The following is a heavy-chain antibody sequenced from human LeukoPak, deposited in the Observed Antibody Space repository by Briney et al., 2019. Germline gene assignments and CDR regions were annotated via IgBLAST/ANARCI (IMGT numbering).Heavy chain of an antibody. J-gene: IGHJ4*02. CDR3: ARYEYSSSGAFDY. Sequence: ASVKVSCTASGYTFTGYYMHWVRQAPGQGLEWMGWINPNSGGTNYAQKFQGRVTMTRDTSISTAYMELSRLRSDDTAVYYCARYEYSSSGAFDYWGQGTLVTVSS. V-gene: IGHV1-2*02. D-gene: IGHD6-6*01. CDR2: INPNSGGT. CDR1: GYTFTGYY.